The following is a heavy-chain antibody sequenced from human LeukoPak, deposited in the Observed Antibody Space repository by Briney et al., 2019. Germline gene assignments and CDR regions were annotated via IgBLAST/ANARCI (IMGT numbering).Heavy chain of an antibody. CDR2: VSKSGTT. Sequence: PSETLSLTCTVSGGSINNSYWTWIRQPPGKRLEWIGYVSKSGTTNYNPSLKSQVTISLDTSKNQFSLKLRSVTAADTAVYYCARVISPETYYYFPYYYYVDVWGKGTTVTVSS. V-gene: IGHV4-59*01. J-gene: IGHJ6*03. CDR1: GGSINNSY. D-gene: IGHD3/OR15-3a*01. CDR3: ARVISPETYYYFPYYYYVDV.